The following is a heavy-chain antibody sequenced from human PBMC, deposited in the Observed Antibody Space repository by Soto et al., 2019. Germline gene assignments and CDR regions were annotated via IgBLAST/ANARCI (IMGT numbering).Heavy chain of an antibody. V-gene: IGHV4-31*03. CDR2: IYYSGST. CDR3: ARVPRYCSSTSCYKHLYYYYYMDV. CDR1: GCSISSGGYY. J-gene: IGHJ6*03. Sequence: SETLSLTCTVSGCSISSGGYYWSWIRQHPGKGLEWIGYIYYSGSTYYNPSLKSRVTISVDTSKNQFSLKLSSVTTADTAVYYCARVPRYCSSTSCYKHLYYYYYMDVWGKGTTVTVSS. D-gene: IGHD2-2*02.